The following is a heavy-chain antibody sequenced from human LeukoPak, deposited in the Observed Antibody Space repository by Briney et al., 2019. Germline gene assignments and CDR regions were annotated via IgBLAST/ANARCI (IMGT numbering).Heavy chain of an antibody. J-gene: IGHJ4*02. CDR1: GGSISSSSYY. V-gene: IGHV4-39*07. CDR3: AREDPLVAARGLDY. CDR2: IYYSGST. D-gene: IGHD2-15*01. Sequence: SETLSLTCTASGGSISSSSYYWGWIRQPPGKGLERIGSIYYSGSTYYNPSLKSRVTMSVDTSKNQFSLRLSSVTAADTAVYYCAREDPLVAARGLDYWGQGTLVTVSS.